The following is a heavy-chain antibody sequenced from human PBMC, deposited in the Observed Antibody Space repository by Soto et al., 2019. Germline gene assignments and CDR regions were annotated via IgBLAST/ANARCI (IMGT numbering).Heavy chain of an antibody. CDR3: ARAYYDFWSGYTYYYYGMDV. CDR2: ISYDGSNK. V-gene: IGHV3-30-3*01. CDR1: GFTFSSYA. Sequence: HPGGSLRLSCAASGFTFSSYAMHWVRQAPGKGLEWVAVISYDGSNKYYADSVKGRFTISRDNSKNTLYLQMNSLRAEDTAVYYCARAYYDFWSGYTYYYYGMDVWGQGTTVTVSS. D-gene: IGHD3-3*01. J-gene: IGHJ6*02.